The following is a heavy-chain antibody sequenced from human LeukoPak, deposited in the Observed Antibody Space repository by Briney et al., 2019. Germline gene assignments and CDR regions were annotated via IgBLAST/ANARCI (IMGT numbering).Heavy chain of an antibody. CDR2: ISYDGSNK. CDR3: ARDRIHAFDY. J-gene: IGHJ4*02. Sequence: PGRSLRLSCAASGLTFSSYAMHWVRQAPGKGLEWVAVISYDGSNKYYADSVKGRFTISRDNSKNTLYLQMNSLRAEDTAVYYCARDRIHAFDYWGQGTLVTVSS. V-gene: IGHV3-30-3*01. D-gene: IGHD2/OR15-2a*01. CDR1: GLTFSSYA.